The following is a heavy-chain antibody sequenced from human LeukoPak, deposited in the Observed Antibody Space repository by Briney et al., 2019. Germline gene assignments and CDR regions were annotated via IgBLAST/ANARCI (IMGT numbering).Heavy chain of an antibody. V-gene: IGHV3-64D*09. J-gene: IGHJ5*02. D-gene: IGHD1-26*01. Sequence: GGSLRLSCSASGFSFSSYAMHWVRQAPGKGLEYVSAISSNGGSTYYADSVKGRFTISRDNSKNTLYLQMSSLRVEDTAVHYCVKPLARIVGGTTNWFDPWGQGTLVTVS. CDR1: GFSFSSYA. CDR3: VKPLARIVGGTTNWFDP. CDR2: ISSNGGST.